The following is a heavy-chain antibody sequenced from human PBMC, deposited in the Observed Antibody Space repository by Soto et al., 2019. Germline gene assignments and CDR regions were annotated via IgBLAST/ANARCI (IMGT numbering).Heavy chain of an antibody. J-gene: IGHJ6*03. CDR1: GGSFSGYY. CDR2: INHSGST. D-gene: IGHD7-27*01. Sequence: SETLSLTCAVYGGSFSGYYWSWIRQPPGKGLEWIGEINHSGSTNYNPSLKSRVTISVDTSKNQFSLKLSSVTAADTAVYYCARGGLGIDYYYYYMDVWGKGTTVTVSS. V-gene: IGHV4-34*01. CDR3: ARGGLGIDYYYYYMDV.